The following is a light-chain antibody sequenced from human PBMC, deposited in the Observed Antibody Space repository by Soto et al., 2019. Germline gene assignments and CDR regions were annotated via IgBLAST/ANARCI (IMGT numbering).Light chain of an antibody. Sequence: EIVLTQSPGTLSLSPGERATLSRRASQSVSNTYLAWYQRKPGKAPRLLIYDASTRATGIPARLSGSGSGTEFTLTIRSLQSEDFAVYYCQQYNAWPTFGQGTKVDIK. CDR2: DAS. V-gene: IGKV3-15*01. CDR3: QQYNAWPT. J-gene: IGKJ1*01. CDR1: QSVSNTY.